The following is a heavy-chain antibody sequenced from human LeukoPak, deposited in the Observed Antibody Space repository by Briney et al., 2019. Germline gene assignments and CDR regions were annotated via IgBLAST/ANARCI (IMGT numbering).Heavy chain of an antibody. J-gene: IGHJ4*02. Sequence: PSETLSLTCAVYGGSFSGYYWSWIRQPSGKGLEWIGEINHSGSTNYNPSLKSRVTISVDTSKNQFSLKLSSVTAADTAVYYCARGSTVPAAPPDYWGQGTLVTVSS. CDR3: ARGSTVPAAPPDY. D-gene: IGHD2-2*01. CDR1: GGSFSGYY. CDR2: INHSGST. V-gene: IGHV4-34*01.